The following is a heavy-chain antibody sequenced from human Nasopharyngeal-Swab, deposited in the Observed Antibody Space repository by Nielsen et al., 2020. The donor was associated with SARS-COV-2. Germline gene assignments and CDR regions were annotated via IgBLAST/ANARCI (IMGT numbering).Heavy chain of an antibody. CDR3: ASQTYYDILTGYGSYYYYGTDV. J-gene: IGHJ6*02. Sequence: GESLKISCAASGFAFSSYWMHWVRQAPGKGLVWVSRINSDGSSASYADSVKGRFTISRDNAKNTLYLQMNSLRAEDTAVYYCASQTYYDILTGYGSYYYYGTDVWGQGTTVTVSS. CDR2: INSDGSSA. D-gene: IGHD3-9*01. V-gene: IGHV3-74*01. CDR1: GFAFSSYW.